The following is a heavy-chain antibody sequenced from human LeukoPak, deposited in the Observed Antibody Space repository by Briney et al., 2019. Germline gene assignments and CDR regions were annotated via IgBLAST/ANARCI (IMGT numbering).Heavy chain of an antibody. Sequence: SQTLSLTCAISGDSVPSNRAAWNWIRQSPSRGLEWLGRTYYRSKWYNDYAVSVKSRITINPDTSKNQFSLQLNSVTAADTAVYYCARNYYGSGSPSFDYWGQGTLVTVSS. CDR1: GDSVPSNRAA. D-gene: IGHD3-10*01. CDR3: ARNYYGSGSPSFDY. J-gene: IGHJ4*02. V-gene: IGHV6-1*01. CDR2: TYYRSKWYN.